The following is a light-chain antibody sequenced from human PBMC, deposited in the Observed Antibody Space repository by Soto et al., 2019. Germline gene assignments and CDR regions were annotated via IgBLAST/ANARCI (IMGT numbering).Light chain of an antibody. CDR3: QHYESSPPSYT. CDR2: GAS. CDR1: QSLSSNY. Sequence: EIVLTQSPGTLSLSPGERATLSCRASQSLSSNYLAWYQQKPGQAPRLLIYGASSRATDIPGKFSGSGSGTDFTLTISRLEPEDFAVYYCQHYESSPPSYTFGQGTKLEVK. J-gene: IGKJ2*01. V-gene: IGKV3-20*01.